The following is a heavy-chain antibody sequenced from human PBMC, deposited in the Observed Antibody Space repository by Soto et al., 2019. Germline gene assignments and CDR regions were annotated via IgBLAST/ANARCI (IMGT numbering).Heavy chain of an antibody. V-gene: IGHV1-8*01. CDR3: ARAYSSSPLYYYYYMDV. J-gene: IGHJ6*03. Sequence: ASVKVSCKASGYTFPSYDINWVRQATGQGLEWMGWMNPNSGNTGYAQKFQGRVTMTRNTSISTAYMELSSLRSEDTAVYYCARAYSSSPLYYYYYMDVWGKGTTVNVSS. D-gene: IGHD6-6*01. CDR1: GYTFPSYD. CDR2: MNPNSGNT.